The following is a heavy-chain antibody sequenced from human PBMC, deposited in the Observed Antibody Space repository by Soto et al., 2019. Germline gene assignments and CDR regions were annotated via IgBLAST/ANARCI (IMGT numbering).Heavy chain of an antibody. D-gene: IGHD6-13*01. J-gene: IGHJ5*02. CDR3: VRTSYSNMDRWFDP. CDR2: ITNTGSST. Sequence: GGSLRLSCAASGFTLNSHAMSWVRQAPGKGLEWVSGITNTGSSTFYTDPVKGRFTISRDTSKNTLYLQMNSLRAEDTAIYYCVRTSYSNMDRWFDPWGQGTLVTVSS. V-gene: IGHV3-23*01. CDR1: GFTLNSHA.